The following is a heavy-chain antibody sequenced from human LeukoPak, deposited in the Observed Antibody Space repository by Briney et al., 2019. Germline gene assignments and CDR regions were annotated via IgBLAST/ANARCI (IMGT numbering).Heavy chain of an antibody. Sequence: QSGGSLRLSCAASGFTFSTYWMSWVRQAPGKGLEWVANIKQDGSEKNYVDSVKGRFIISRDNVENSLYLQMNSLRVEDTAVYYCVRDRDSYGRRADHRGQGTLVTVAS. CDR1: GFTFSTYW. V-gene: IGHV3-7*01. CDR2: IKQDGSEK. D-gene: IGHD5-18*01. CDR3: VRDRDSYGRRADH. J-gene: IGHJ4*02.